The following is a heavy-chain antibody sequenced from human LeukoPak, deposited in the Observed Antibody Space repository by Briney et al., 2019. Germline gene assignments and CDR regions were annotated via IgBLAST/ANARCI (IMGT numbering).Heavy chain of an antibody. V-gene: IGHV1-69*13. CDR2: IIPIYGTA. CDR1: GGTFSSYA. Sequence: ASVKVSCKASGGTFSSYAISWVRQAPGQGLEWMGGIIPIYGTANYAQKFQGRVTITADESTSTAYMELSSLRSEVTAVYYCARVMYYDFWSGYSSYDSFDIWGQGTTVTVSS. D-gene: IGHD3-3*01. CDR3: ARVMYYDFWSGYSSYDSFDI. J-gene: IGHJ3*02.